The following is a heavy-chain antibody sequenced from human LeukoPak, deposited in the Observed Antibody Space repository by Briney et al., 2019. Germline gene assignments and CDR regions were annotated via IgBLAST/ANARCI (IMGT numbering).Heavy chain of an antibody. CDR3: AKDYYDSSGYYYHGLFDY. CDR2: ISYDGSNK. J-gene: IGHJ4*02. V-gene: IGHV3-30*18. Sequence: GGSLRLSCAASGFTFSNYNMNWVRQAPGKGLEWVAVISYDGSNKYYADSVKGRFTISRDNSKNTLYLQMNSLRAEDTAVYYCAKDYYDSSGYYYHGLFDYWGQGTLVTVSS. D-gene: IGHD3-22*01. CDR1: GFTFSNYN.